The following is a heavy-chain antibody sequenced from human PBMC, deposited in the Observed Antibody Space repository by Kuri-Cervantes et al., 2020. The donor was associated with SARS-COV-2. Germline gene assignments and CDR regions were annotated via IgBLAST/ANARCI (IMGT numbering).Heavy chain of an antibody. Sequence: ASVKVSCKASGYSFTNYGISWVRQAPGQGREGMGWISAYDGDTNYAQKLQGRVTMTADTSTSTAYRGLRSLRSDDPAVYYCARDGGFITMGRRVTRSYYYYGMDVWGQGTMVTVSS. D-gene: IGHD3-10*01. CDR3: ARDGGFITMGRRVTRSYYYYGMDV. CDR1: GYSFTNYG. V-gene: IGHV1-18*04. CDR2: ISAYDGDT. J-gene: IGHJ6*02.